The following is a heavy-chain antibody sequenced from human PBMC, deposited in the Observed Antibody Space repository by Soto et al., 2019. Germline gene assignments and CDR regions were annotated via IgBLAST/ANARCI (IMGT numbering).Heavy chain of an antibody. D-gene: IGHD1-26*01. J-gene: IGHJ4*02. CDR3: VREDILGARRFDH. CDR1: GFIFGGYS. Sequence: EVQLVESGGGLVQTGGSLRLSCAASGFIFGGYSMNWVRQAPGKGLEWISYISSLSSPRYYAESVEGRFIISRDNAKNSMYLQMKRLRDEDTGVYFCVREDILGARRFDHWGQGTRVTVSS. V-gene: IGHV3-48*02. CDR2: ISSLSSPR.